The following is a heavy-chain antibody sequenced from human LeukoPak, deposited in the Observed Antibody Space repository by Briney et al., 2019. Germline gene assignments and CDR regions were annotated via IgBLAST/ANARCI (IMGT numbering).Heavy chain of an antibody. CDR1: GATFTTYA. J-gene: IGHJ4*02. Sequence: SVKLSCKASGATFTTYAISWVRQAPGHGLEWRGGIIPIFGTANYAQKFQGRVTITADESTSTAYMELSSLRSEDTAVYYCARVRDQLLLLGSFDYWGQGTLVTVSS. V-gene: IGHV1-69*01. D-gene: IGHD2-2*01. CDR3: ARVRDQLLLLGSFDY. CDR2: IIPIFGTA.